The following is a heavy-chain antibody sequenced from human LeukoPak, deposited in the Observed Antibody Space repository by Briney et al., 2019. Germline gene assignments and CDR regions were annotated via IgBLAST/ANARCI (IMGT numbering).Heavy chain of an antibody. CDR2: INHSGST. V-gene: IGHV4-34*01. D-gene: IGHD5-18*01. CDR3: ARVRGYSYGSDAFDI. J-gene: IGHJ3*02. CDR1: GGSFSGYY. Sequence: SETLSLTCAVYGGSFSGYYWSWIRQPPGKGLEWLGEINHSGSTNYNPSLKSRVTISVDTSKNQFSLKLSSVTAADTAVYYCARVRGYSYGSDAFDIWGQGTMVTVSS.